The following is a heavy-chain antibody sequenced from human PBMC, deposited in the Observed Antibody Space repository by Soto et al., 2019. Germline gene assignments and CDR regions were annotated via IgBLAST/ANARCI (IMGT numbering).Heavy chain of an antibody. CDR2: VYYSGST. V-gene: IGHV4-39*01. J-gene: IGHJ4*02. D-gene: IGHD3-22*01. CDR3: ARHVKGGYYNLDY. CDR1: GDSISGSFHY. Sequence: SETLSLTCTVSGDSISGSFHYWGWIRQPPGKGLEWIGSVYYSGSTYYNPSLKSRVTISVHTSKNQFSLKLSSVTAADTAVYYCARHVKGGYYNLDYWGQGSLVT.